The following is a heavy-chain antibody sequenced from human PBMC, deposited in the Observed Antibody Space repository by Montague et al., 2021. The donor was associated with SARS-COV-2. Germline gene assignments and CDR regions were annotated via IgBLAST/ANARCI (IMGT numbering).Heavy chain of an antibody. Sequence: PALVKPTQTLTLTCTFSGFSLSTSGMCMTWIRQPPGKALEWLARIDWDGDKYYNTSLKSRLTISKDTSKNLVVLTMTNMDPVDTATYYCARGPSDTYYYNGMDVGGRGTTVPVSS. CDR2: IDWDGDK. CDR1: GFSLSTSGMC. V-gene: IGHV2-70*11. CDR3: ARGPSDTYYYNGMDV. J-gene: IGHJ6*02.